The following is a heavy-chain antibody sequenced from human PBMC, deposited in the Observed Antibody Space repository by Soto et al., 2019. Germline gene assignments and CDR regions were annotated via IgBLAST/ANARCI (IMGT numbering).Heavy chain of an antibody. CDR1: GGSVSSGSYY. J-gene: IGHJ4*02. V-gene: IGHV4-61*01. Sequence: QVQLQESGPGLVKPSETLSLTCTVSGGSVSSGSYYWSWIRQPPGKGLEWIGYIYYSGSTNYNPSRKSRVTISVDTSKNQCTLKLSSVTAADTAVYYCASYYDSSGQLANYWGQGTLVTVSS. D-gene: IGHD3-22*01. CDR3: ASYYDSSGQLANY. CDR2: IYYSGST.